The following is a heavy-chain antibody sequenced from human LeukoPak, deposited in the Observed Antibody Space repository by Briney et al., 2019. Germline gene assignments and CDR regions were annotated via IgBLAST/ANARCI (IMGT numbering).Heavy chain of an antibody. J-gene: IGHJ4*02. Sequence: PGGPLRLSCAASGFTFSSYGMHWVRQAPGKGLEWVAVISYDGSNKYYADSVKGRFTISRDNSKNTLYLQMNSLRAEDTAVYYCAKDSERYCSSTSCYPFDYWGQGTLVTVSS. D-gene: IGHD2-2*01. CDR2: ISYDGSNK. CDR1: GFTFSSYG. V-gene: IGHV3-30*18. CDR3: AKDSERYCSSTSCYPFDY.